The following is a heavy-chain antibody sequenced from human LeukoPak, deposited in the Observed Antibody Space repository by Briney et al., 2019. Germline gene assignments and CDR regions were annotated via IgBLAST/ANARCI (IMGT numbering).Heavy chain of an antibody. Sequence: GGSLRLSCAASGFTFSSYGMSWVRQAPGKGLEWVSAISGSGGSTYYADSVKGRFTISRDNSKNTLYLQMNSLRAEDTAVYYCGRVIPQTYYFDYWGQGTLVTVSS. CDR3: GRVIPQTYYFDY. CDR2: ISGSGGST. D-gene: IGHD3-22*01. CDR1: GFTFSSYG. J-gene: IGHJ4*02. V-gene: IGHV3-23*01.